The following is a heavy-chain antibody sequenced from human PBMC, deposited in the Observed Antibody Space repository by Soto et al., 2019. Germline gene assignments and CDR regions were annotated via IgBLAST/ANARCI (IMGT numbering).Heavy chain of an antibody. CDR1: GYTFTSYD. CDR2: MNPNSGNT. V-gene: IGHV1-8*01. Sequence: QVQLVQSGAEVKKPGASVKVSCKASGYTFTSYDINWVRQATGQGLEWMGWMNPNSGNTGYAQKFQGGXTXTXYTYISTAYMELSSLRSEDTAVYYCARTLYGDNVDYWGQGTLVTVSS. CDR3: ARTLYGDNVDY. D-gene: IGHD4-17*01. J-gene: IGHJ4*02.